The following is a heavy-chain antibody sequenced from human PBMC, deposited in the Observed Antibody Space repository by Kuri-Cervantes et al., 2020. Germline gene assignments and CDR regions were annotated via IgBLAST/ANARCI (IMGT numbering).Heavy chain of an antibody. CDR2: ISYDGSNK. CDR3: AKTGLSGSYTPGFDY. V-gene: IGHV3-30-3*02. J-gene: IGHJ4*02. D-gene: IGHD1-26*01. Sequence: GESLKISCAASGFTFSSYAMHWVRQAPGKGLEWVAVISYDGSNKYYADSVKGRFTISRDNSKNTPYLQMNSLRAEDTAVYYCAKTGLSGSYTPGFDYWGQGTLVTVSS. CDR1: GFTFSSYA.